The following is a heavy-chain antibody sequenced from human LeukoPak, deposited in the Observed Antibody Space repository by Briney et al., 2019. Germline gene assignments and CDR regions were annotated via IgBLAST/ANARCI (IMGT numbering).Heavy chain of an antibody. Sequence: NPSETLSLTCTVSGGSISSYYWSWIRQPAGKGLEWIGRIYTSGSTNYNPSLKSRVTMSVDTSKNQFSLKLSSVTAADTAVYYCASQEGELSSYYYYYYMDVWGKGTTVTVSS. CDR1: GGSISSYY. CDR3: ASQEGELSSYYYYYYMDV. V-gene: IGHV4-4*07. CDR2: IYTSGST. J-gene: IGHJ6*03. D-gene: IGHD3-16*02.